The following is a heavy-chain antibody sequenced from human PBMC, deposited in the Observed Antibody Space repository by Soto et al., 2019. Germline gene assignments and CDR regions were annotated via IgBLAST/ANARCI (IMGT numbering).Heavy chain of an antibody. CDR3: ARAWGYCSSTSCSGVDI. Sequence: SETLSLTCTVSGGSISSYYWSWIRQPPGKGLEWIGYIYYSGSTNYNPSLKSRVTISVDTSKNQFSLKLSSVTAADTAVYYCARAWGYCSSTSCSGVDIWGQGTMVTVSS. D-gene: IGHD2-2*01. CDR1: GGSISSYY. V-gene: IGHV4-59*01. J-gene: IGHJ3*02. CDR2: IYYSGST.